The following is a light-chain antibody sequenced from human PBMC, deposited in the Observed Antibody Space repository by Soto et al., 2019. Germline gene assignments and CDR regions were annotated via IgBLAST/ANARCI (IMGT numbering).Light chain of an antibody. Sequence: QAVLTQPLSVSWSPGQSVTISCTGTSSDVGGYNYVSWYQHHPGKAPKLMIYDVTKRPSGVRDRFSASKSGNTASLTISGLQAEDEADYYCCSYAGSYTYVFGTGTKVTVL. J-gene: IGLJ1*01. CDR3: CSYAGSYTYV. CDR1: SSDVGGYNY. V-gene: IGLV2-11*01. CDR2: DVT.